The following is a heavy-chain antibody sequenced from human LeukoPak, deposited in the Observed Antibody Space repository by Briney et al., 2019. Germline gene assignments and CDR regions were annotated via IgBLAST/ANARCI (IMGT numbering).Heavy chain of an antibody. CDR3: ARVPQSEYGSGSYYSFYYYYGMDV. V-gene: IGHV1-18*01. CDR2: ISAYNGNT. D-gene: IGHD3-10*01. J-gene: IGHJ6*02. Sequence: GASVKVSCKASGYTFTSYGISWVRQAPGQGLEWMGRISAYNGNTNYAQKLQGRVTMTTDTSTSTAYMELRSLRSDDTAVYYCARVPQSEYGSGSYYSFYYYYGMDVWGQGTTVTVSS. CDR1: GYTFTSYG.